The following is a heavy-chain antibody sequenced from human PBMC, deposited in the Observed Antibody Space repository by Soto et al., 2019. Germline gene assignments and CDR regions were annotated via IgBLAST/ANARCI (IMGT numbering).Heavy chain of an antibody. CDR1: GYTFTGYY. V-gene: IGHV1-2*02. J-gene: IGHJ3*02. CDR3: ARDGSELLGGAFDI. D-gene: IGHD1-26*01. CDR2: INPNSGGT. Sequence: GASVKVSCKASGYTFTGYYMHWVRQAPGQGLEWMGCINPNSGGTNYAQKFQGRVTMTRDTSISTAYMELSRLRSDDTAVYYCARDGSELLGGAFDIWGQGTMVTVSS.